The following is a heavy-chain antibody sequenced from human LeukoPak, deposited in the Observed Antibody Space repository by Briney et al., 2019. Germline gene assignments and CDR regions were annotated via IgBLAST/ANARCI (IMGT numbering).Heavy chain of an antibody. J-gene: IGHJ6*02. CDR1: GFTFSSYA. Sequence: QTGGSLRLSCAASGFTFSSYAMSWVRQAPGKGLEWVSAISGSGGSTYYADSVKGRFTISRDNSKNTLYLQMNSLRAEDTAVYYCARIPFRTPYCSSTSCYQTPYGMDVWGQGTTVTVSS. CDR3: ARIPFRTPYCSSTSCYQTPYGMDV. CDR2: ISGSGGST. V-gene: IGHV3-23*01. D-gene: IGHD2-2*01.